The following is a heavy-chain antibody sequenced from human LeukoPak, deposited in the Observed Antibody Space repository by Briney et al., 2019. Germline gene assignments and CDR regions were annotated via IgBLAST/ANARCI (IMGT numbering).Heavy chain of an antibody. CDR2: INPDSGGT. Sequence: PEASVKVSRKASGYSFTAYYIHWVRQAPAQGHEWMGWINPDSGGTNFAQKFQGRVTMTRDTSISTIYLQVSRLTSKDTAGYYCARDAISRGRIDYWGQGTLVTVSS. D-gene: IGHD3-10*01. V-gene: IGHV1-2*02. CDR3: ARDAISRGRIDY. J-gene: IGHJ4*02. CDR1: GYSFTAYY.